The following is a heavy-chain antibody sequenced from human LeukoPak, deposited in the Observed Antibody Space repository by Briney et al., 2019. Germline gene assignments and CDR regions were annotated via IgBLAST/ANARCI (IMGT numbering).Heavy chain of an antibody. V-gene: IGHV3-53*01. D-gene: IGHD3-22*01. CDR2: IYSGGST. CDR1: GFTVSSNY. CDR3: ASTGTYYYDSPPGAFDT. J-gene: IGHJ3*02. Sequence: GGSLRLSCAASGFTVSSNYMSWVRQAPGKGLEWVSVIYSGGSTYYADSVKGRFTISRDNSKNTLYLQMNSLRAEDTAVYYCASTGTYYYDSPPGAFDTWGQGTMVTVSS.